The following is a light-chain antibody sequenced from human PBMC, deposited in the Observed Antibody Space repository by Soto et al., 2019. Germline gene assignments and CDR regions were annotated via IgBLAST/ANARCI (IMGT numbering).Light chain of an antibody. Sequence: QSVLTQPPSASGTPGQRVTISCSGSSSNIGSNYVYWYQQLPGTAPKLLIYRNNQRPSGVPDRFSGSKSGTSASLAISGLRSEDEADYDCAAWDDSLRGVVFGGGTKLAVL. J-gene: IGLJ2*01. CDR1: SSNIGSNY. V-gene: IGLV1-47*01. CDR3: AAWDDSLRGVV. CDR2: RNN.